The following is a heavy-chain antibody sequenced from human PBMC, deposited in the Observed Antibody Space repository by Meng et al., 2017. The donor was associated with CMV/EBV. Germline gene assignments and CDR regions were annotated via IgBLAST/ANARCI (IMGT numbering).Heavy chain of an antibody. J-gene: IGHJ4*02. CDR3: ARGSSATRITIFGVVNY. CDR2: INPNSGGT. Sequence: ASVKVSCKASGYTFTGYYMHWVRQAPGQGLEWMGWINPNSGGTNYAQKFQGRVTMTRDTSISTAYMELSRLRSDDTAVYYCARGSSATRITIFGVVNYWGQGTLVTVSS. V-gene: IGHV1-2*02. D-gene: IGHD3-3*01. CDR1: GYTFTGYY.